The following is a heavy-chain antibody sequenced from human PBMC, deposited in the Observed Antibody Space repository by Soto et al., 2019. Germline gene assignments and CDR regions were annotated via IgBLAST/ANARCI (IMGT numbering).Heavy chain of an antibody. Sequence: LSLTCAVSGYSISDAYYWGWIRQPPGKGLEWIGTINHSGSTYYNPSLKSRVTISVDTSKNQFSLKLRSVTAADTAVYYCARTLRTERVDYWGQGTLVTVPS. J-gene: IGHJ4*02. CDR1: GYSISDAYY. D-gene: IGHD1-1*01. V-gene: IGHV4-38-2*01. CDR2: INHSGST. CDR3: ARTLRTERVDY.